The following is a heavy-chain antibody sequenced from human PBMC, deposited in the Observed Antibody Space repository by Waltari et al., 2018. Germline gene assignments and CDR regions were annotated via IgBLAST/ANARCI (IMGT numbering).Heavy chain of an antibody. D-gene: IGHD7-27*01. Sequence: QVQLQESGPGLVKPSETLSLTCDVSGSSISSGYYWAWIRQTPGQGLEWIARIYHSGSTSQNPSTKSRVTLSQDTSKNQFSLKLTSVSAADTAVYYCARHYCPNWGQGIDYWGQGILVTVSS. V-gene: IGHV4-38-2*01. CDR1: GSSISSGYY. CDR2: IYHSGST. CDR3: ARHYCPNWGQGIDY. J-gene: IGHJ4*02.